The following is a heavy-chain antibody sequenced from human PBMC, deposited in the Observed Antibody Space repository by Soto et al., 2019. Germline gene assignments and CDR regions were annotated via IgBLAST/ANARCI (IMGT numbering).Heavy chain of an antibody. V-gene: IGHV4-59*01. CDR2: IYYSGST. D-gene: IGHD5-12*01. CDR1: GGSISSYY. CDR3: ARGGYSGYDQRKYYYYYYYMDV. J-gene: IGHJ6*03. Sequence: SETLSLTCTVSGGSISSYYWSWIRQPPGKGLEWIGYIYYSGSTNYNPSLKSRVTISVDTSKNQFSLKLSSVTAADTAVYYCARGGYSGYDQRKYYYYYYYMDVWGKGTTVTVSS.